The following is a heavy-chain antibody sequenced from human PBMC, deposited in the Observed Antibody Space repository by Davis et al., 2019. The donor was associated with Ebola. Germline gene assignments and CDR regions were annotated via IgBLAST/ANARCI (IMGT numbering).Heavy chain of an antibody. CDR3: AREEGSSRWQNNWFDY. D-gene: IGHD2-2*01. CDR2: IWYEGTDG. J-gene: IGHJ5*01. Sequence: GESLKISCAASGFIFNTYGMHWVRQAPGKGLEWVSSIWYEGTDGNYADSVRGRFIISRDDSKNTLYLQMNSLRVEDTAIYYCAREEGSSRWQNNWFDYWGQGTLVTISS. CDR1: GFIFNTYG. V-gene: IGHV3-33*01.